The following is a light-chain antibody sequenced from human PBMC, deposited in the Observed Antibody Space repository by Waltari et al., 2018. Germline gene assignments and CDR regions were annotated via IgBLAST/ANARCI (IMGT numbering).Light chain of an antibody. CDR1: QDISGY. V-gene: IGKV1-8*01. CDR2: ASS. Sequence: AIRMTQSPSSLAASTGDRVTITCRASQDISGYLAWYQQKPGKAPNLLVYASSTSQTGVPSRFIGSGSGTACTLTIDCLQSEDFATYYCQQYVVYPYTFGQGTKLEIK. CDR3: QQYVVYPYT. J-gene: IGKJ2*01.